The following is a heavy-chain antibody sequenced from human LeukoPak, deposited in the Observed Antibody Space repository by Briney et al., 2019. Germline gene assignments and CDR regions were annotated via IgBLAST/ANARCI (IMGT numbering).Heavy chain of an antibody. D-gene: IGHD2-2*01. CDR2: IIPIFGTA. J-gene: IGHJ4*02. CDR3: ARGYCSSTSCSGLFDH. CDR1: GGTFSSYA. Sequence: SVKVFCKASGGTFSSYAISRVRQAPGQGLEGMGGIIPIFGTANYAQKFQGRVTIPADESPRTAYMELSTLRSEDTAVYYCARGYCSSTSCSGLFDHWGQETLVTVSS. V-gene: IGHV1-69*13.